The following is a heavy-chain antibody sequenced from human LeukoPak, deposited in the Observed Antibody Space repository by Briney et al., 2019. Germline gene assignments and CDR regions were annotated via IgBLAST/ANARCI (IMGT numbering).Heavy chain of an antibody. CDR1: GGTFSSYA. CDR3: AGDLWRVAARPYYYYGMDV. D-gene: IGHD6-13*01. V-gene: IGHV1-69*04. Sequence: GASVHVSCQASGGTFSSYAISWVRQAPGQGLEWMGRIIPILGIANYAQKFQGRVTITAAKSTSTAYMEVSSLRSEDTAVYYCAGDLWRVAARPYYYYGMDVWGQ. J-gene: IGHJ6*02. CDR2: IIPILGIA.